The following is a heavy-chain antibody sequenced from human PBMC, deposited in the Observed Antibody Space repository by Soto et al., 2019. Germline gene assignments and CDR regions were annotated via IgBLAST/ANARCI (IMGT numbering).Heavy chain of an antibody. CDR3: ATHSRITGTPADSSGWYRVGYFDY. D-gene: IGHD6-13*01. Sequence: GESLKISCKGSGYKFTTYWIGWVRQMPGKGLEWMAIIYPDDSDSRYSPSFQGHVTISADKSISTAYLQWSSLKASDTAMYYCATHSRITGTPADSSGWYRVGYFDYWGQGTLVTVSS. CDR2: IYPDDSDS. J-gene: IGHJ4*02. CDR1: GYKFTTYW. V-gene: IGHV5-51*01.